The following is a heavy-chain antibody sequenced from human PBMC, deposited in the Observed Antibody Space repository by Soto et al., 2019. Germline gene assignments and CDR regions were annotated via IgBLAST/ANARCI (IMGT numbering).Heavy chain of an antibody. Sequence: QLQLQESGPGLVKPSETLSLTCTVSGGSISSSYYYWGWIRQPPGKGLEWIGSIYYSGGTYYSPSRKGRVTLPVDTPKTQFSLKLSSVTAADTAVYYCARPSGSYLYYFDYWGQGTLVTVSS. V-gene: IGHV4-39*01. CDR2: IYYSGGT. J-gene: IGHJ4*02. CDR3: ARPSGSYLYYFDY. D-gene: IGHD1-26*01. CDR1: GGSISSSYYY.